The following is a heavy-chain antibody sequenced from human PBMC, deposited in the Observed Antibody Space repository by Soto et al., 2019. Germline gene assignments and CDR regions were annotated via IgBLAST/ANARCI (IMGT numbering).Heavy chain of an antibody. CDR3: ARDREAGYKFYYGMDV. J-gene: IGHJ6*02. CDR1: GADINTYS. CDR2: IYTSASI. D-gene: IGHD5-12*01. Sequence: SETLSLTCSVSGADINTYSWTWIRQPAGKGLEWIGRIYTSASINYNPSLKCRVTLSVDTSTNQVSLRLASVTAADTAIYYCARDREAGYKFYYGMDVWGQRTTVNVS. V-gene: IGHV4-4*07.